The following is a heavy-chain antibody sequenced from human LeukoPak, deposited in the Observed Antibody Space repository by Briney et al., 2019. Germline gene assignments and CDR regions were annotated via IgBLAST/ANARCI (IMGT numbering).Heavy chain of an antibody. CDR3: AKRYSVDWYYFDY. CDR1: GFTFSSYG. CDR2: ISSDGSNK. V-gene: IGHV3-30*18. Sequence: GGSLRLSCAASGFTFSSYGMHWVRQAPGKGLEWVAVISSDGSNKYYADSVKGRFTISRDNSKNTLYLQMNSLRADDTAVYYCAKRYSVDWYYFDYWGQGTLVAVSS. J-gene: IGHJ4*02. D-gene: IGHD1-26*01.